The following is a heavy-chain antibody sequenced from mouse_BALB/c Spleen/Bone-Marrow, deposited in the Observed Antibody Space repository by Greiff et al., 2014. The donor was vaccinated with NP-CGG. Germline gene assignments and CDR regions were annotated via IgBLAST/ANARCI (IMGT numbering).Heavy chain of an antibody. CDR2: ISSDSGAI. CDR3: TRGGNWEDSDY. Sequence: VQLQQSGGGLVQPGGSRKLSCAASGFTFSSFGMHWVRQAPEKGLEWIAYISSDSGAIFYADTVKGRFTISRDNPKNTLFLQMTSLRSEDTAIYFCTRGGNWEDSDYWGQGTTLTVSS. V-gene: IGHV5-17*02. D-gene: IGHD4-1*01. CDR1: GFTFSSFG. J-gene: IGHJ2*01.